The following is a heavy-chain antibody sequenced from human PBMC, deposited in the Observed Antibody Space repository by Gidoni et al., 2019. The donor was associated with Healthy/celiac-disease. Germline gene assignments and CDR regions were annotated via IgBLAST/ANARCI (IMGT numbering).Heavy chain of an antibody. Sequence: QVQLVESGGGVVQPGRSLRLSCAASGFTFSSYAMHWVRQAPGKGLDWVAVISYDGSNKYYADSVKGRFTISRDNSKNTLYLQMNSLRAEDTAVYYCARDRSILLWFGELEGGYDYWGQGTLVTVSS. CDR2: ISYDGSNK. V-gene: IGHV3-30*04. D-gene: IGHD3-10*01. J-gene: IGHJ4*02. CDR1: GFTFSSYA. CDR3: ARDRSILLWFGELEGGYDY.